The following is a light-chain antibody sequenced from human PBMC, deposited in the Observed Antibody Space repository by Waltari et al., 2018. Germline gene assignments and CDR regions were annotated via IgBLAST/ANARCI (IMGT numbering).Light chain of an antibody. CDR3: QQRSNWPLRT. V-gene: IGKV3-11*01. J-gene: IGKJ4*01. CDR2: DAS. CDR1: QSVSSY. Sequence: EIVLTQSPAILSLSPGERATLSCRASQSVSSYLAWYQQKPGQAPRLLIYDASNRSTGIPARFSGSGSGTDFTLTISSLEPEDFAVYYCQQRSNWPLRTFGGGTKVEIK.